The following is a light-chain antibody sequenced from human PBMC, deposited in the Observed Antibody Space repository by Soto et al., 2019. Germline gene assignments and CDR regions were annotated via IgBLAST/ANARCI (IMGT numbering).Light chain of an antibody. J-gene: IGKJ1*01. Sequence: DIVMTQSPLSLPVTPGEPASISCRSSQSLQHSNGYNYLDWYVQKPGQSPQILIYLASNRASGVPERFSGSGSGTDFTLKISRVEAEDVGTYYCMPALQTPAFGQGTKVEIK. CDR1: QSLQHSNGYNY. CDR2: LAS. V-gene: IGKV2-28*01. CDR3: MPALQTPA.